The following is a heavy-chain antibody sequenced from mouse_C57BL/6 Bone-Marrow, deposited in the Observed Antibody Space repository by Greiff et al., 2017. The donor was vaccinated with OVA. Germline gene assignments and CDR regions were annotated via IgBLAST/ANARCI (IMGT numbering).Heavy chain of an antibody. CDR1: GFTFSSYA. CDR3: AIGDSSGSYYFDY. CDR2: ISDGGSYT. D-gene: IGHD3-2*02. Sequence: EVKVVESGGGLVKPGGSLKLSCAASGFTFSSYAMSWVRQTPEKRLEWVATISDGGSYTYYPDNVKGRFTISRDNAKNNLYLQMSHLKSEDTAMYYCAIGDSSGSYYFDYWGQGTTLTVSS. J-gene: IGHJ2*01. V-gene: IGHV5-4*03.